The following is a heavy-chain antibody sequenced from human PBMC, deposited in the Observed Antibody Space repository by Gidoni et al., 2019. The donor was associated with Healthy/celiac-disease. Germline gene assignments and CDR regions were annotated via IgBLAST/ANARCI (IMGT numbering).Heavy chain of an antibody. CDR2: IYYSGST. D-gene: IGHD2-2*01. V-gene: IGHV4-39*02. Sequence: QLQLQESGPGLVKPSETLSLTFTVSGGSISSSSYYWGWIRQPPGKGLEWIGSIYYSGSTYYNPSLKSRVTISVDTSKNQFSLKLSSVTAADTAVYYCARDIVVATKEGYYGMDVWGQGTTVTVSS. J-gene: IGHJ6*02. CDR1: GGSISSSSYY. CDR3: ARDIVVATKEGYYGMDV.